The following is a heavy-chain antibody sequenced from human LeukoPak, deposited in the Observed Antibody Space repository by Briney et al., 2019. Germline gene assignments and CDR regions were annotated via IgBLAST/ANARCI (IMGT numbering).Heavy chain of an antibody. CDR3: ARSTGDKYYFDY. CDR1: GGSISSYY. CDR2: IYYSGST. D-gene: IGHD7-27*01. Sequence: SETLSLTCTVSGGSISSYYWSWIRQPPGKGLEWIGYIYYSGSTNYNPSLKSRVTISVDTSKNQFSLKLSSVTAADTAVYYCARSTGDKYYFDYWGQGTLVTVSS. V-gene: IGHV4-59*01. J-gene: IGHJ4*02.